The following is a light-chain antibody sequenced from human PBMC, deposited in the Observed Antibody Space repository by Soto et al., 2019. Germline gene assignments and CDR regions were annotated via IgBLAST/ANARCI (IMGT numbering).Light chain of an antibody. J-gene: IGKJ5*01. V-gene: IGKV3-15*01. Sequence: EMVLTPSPATLSMSPVERATLSCRASQSVTNNLAWYQQTPGQAPRLLIYGATTGATGIPSRFSGSGSGTDFTLTVTSLRSEDFAVYYCQQYYSRPITFGQGTRLEIK. CDR2: GAT. CDR3: QQYYSRPIT. CDR1: QSVTNN.